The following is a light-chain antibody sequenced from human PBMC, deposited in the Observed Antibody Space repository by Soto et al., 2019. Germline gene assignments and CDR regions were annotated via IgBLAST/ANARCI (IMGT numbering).Light chain of an antibody. V-gene: IGKV3-20*01. CDR3: QQYGSLGT. Sequence: EIVLTQSPGTLSLSPGERATLSCRASQSVSSSYLAWYQQKPGQAPRLLIYGASSRATGIPDRFSGSGSGTDFPLNISRLEPEDFAVYYCQQYGSLGTFGPGTKVDIK. J-gene: IGKJ3*01. CDR2: GAS. CDR1: QSVSSSY.